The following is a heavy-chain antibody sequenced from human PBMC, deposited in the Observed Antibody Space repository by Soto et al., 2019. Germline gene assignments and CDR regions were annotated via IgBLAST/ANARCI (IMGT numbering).Heavy chain of an antibody. D-gene: IGHD4-4*01. J-gene: IGHJ4*02. CDR2: IYYSGST. Sequence: SETLSLTCTVSGGSISSYYWSWIRQPPGKGLEWIGYIYYSGSTNYNPSLKSRVTISVDTSKNQFSLKLSSVTAADTAVYYCARLTRNSNYAGYYFDYWGQGTLVTVSS. CDR3: ARLTRNSNYAGYYFDY. V-gene: IGHV4-59*08. CDR1: GGSISSYY.